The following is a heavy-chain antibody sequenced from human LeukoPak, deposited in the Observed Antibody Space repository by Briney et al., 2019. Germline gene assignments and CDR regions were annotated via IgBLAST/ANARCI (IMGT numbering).Heavy chain of an antibody. Sequence: ASVNVSCKPSGYTFSDYFIHWVRQAPGHGPEWVGWISPSSGDTEYAQKFPGRVAMTRDTSIKTAYMELTGLTSDDTAVYYCARWTPSMKRGYDFEFWGQGTLVTVSS. J-gene: IGHJ4*02. CDR1: GYTFSDYF. CDR2: ISPSSGDT. CDR3: ARWTPSMKRGYDFEF. D-gene: IGHD5-12*01. V-gene: IGHV1-2*02.